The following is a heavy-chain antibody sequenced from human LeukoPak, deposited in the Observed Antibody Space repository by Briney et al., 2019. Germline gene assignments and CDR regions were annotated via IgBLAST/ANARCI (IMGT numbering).Heavy chain of an antibody. CDR2: INGDGGSR. CDR3: ASASSHRTAAGGDY. V-gene: IGHV3-74*01. J-gene: IGHJ4*02. CDR1: GFTFSTYW. D-gene: IGHD6-13*01. Sequence: GGSLRLSCAASGFTFSTYWMHWVRQAPGKGLVWVSRINGDGGSRNYADSVKGRFTISRDNAKNTLYLQMSSLRVEDTAVYCCASASSHRTAAGGDYWGQGTLVTVST.